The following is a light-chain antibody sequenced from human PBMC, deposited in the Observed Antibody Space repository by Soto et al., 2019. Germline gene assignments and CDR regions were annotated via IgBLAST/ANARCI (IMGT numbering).Light chain of an antibody. CDR2: AAS. CDR1: RSFASSY. J-gene: IGKJ2*01. CDR3: RQYGSSPPYT. Sequence: DMVLTQSPGTLSLSPGERATLSCRASRSFASSYLGWYQQKPGQAPRLLLYAASKRATGIPDRFSGSGSGTDFTLTINRLEPEDSAVYYCRQYGSSPPYTFGQGTKVEI. V-gene: IGKV3-20*01.